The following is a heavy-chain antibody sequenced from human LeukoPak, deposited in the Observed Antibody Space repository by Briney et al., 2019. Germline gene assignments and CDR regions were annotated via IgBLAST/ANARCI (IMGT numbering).Heavy chain of an antibody. CDR3: AKDLGLVVGATPY. J-gene: IGHJ4*02. D-gene: IGHD1-26*01. V-gene: IGHV3-21*04. Sequence: GGSLRLSCAASGFTFSSYSMNWVRQAPGKGLEWVSSISRSSNYKYYADSVKGRFTISRDNSKNTLYLQMNSLRAEDTAVYYCAKDLGLVVGATPYWGQGTLVTVSS. CDR2: ISRSSNYK. CDR1: GFTFSSYS.